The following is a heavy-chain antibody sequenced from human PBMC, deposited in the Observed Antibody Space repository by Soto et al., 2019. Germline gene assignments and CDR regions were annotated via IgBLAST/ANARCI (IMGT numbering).Heavy chain of an antibody. CDR2: ISIYNGNT. CDR1: GYTFSSHG. Sequence: QVQLVQSGGEVRMPGASVKVSCKASGYTFSSHGFTWVRQAPGQGLEWMGWISIYNGNTHYAQKFQGRLTLTTDTSTSTAYMELRSLTSDDTSVYFCARSPMAPAPVDYWGHGTLVTVSS. CDR3: ARSPMAPAPVDY. J-gene: IGHJ4*01. V-gene: IGHV1-18*04. D-gene: IGHD6-13*01.